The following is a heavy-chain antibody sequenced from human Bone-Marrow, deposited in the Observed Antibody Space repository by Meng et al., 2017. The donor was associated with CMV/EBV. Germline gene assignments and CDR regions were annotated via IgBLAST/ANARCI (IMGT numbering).Heavy chain of an antibody. CDR1: GFTFSTYS. CDR3: ARDVRNYGDYYFDY. J-gene: IGHJ4*02. CDR2: VSSSGSDT. V-gene: IGHV3-21*05. D-gene: IGHD1-7*01. Sequence: GGSLRLSCAASGFTFSTYSMNWVRQAPGKGLEWVSHVSSSGSDTYYADSVKGRFTISKDNAKNSLYLQMNGLRADDTAVYYCARDVRNYGDYYFDYWGQGTLVTVSS.